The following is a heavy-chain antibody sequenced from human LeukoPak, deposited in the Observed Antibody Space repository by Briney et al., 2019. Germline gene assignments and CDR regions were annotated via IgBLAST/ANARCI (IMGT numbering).Heavy chain of an antibody. D-gene: IGHD3-10*01. CDR3: ATLLWFGELFGWFDP. Sequence: GASVKVSCKVSGYTLTELSMHWVRQAPGKGLEWMGGFDPEDGETIYAQKFQGGVTMTEDTSTDTAYMELSSLRSEDTAVYYCATLLWFGELFGWFDPWGQGTLVNVSS. V-gene: IGHV1-24*01. CDR2: FDPEDGET. J-gene: IGHJ5*02. CDR1: GYTLTELS.